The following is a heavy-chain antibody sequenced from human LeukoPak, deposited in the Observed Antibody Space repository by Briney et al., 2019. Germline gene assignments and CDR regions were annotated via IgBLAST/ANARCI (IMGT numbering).Heavy chain of an antibody. D-gene: IGHD2-2*01. Sequence: SETLSLTCTVSGGSISSYYWSWIRQSPGKGLEWIGYIYYSGSTNYNPSLKSRVTISVDTSKNQFSLKLSSVTAADTAVYYCAGGPIVVVPAYWFDPWGQGTLVTVSS. J-gene: IGHJ5*02. CDR2: IYYSGST. V-gene: IGHV4-59*01. CDR1: GGSISSYY. CDR3: AGGPIVVVPAYWFDP.